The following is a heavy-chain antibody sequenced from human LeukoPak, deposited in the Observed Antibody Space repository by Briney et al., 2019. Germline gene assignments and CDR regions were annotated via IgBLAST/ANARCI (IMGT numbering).Heavy chain of an antibody. V-gene: IGHV1-8*03. CDR3: ARPGDGMGTTGYYYGLDV. CDR1: GYTFTSYD. Sequence: ASVKVSCKASGYTFTSYDINWVRQATGQGLEWMGWMNPNSGNTGYAQKFQGRVTITRNTSISTAYMELSSLRSEDTAVYYCARPGDGMGTTGYYYGLDVWGQGTTVTVSS. CDR2: MNPNSGNT. D-gene: IGHD1-26*01. J-gene: IGHJ6*02.